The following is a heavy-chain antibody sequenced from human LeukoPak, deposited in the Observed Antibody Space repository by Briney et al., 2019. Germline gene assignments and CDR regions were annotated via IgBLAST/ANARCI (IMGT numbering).Heavy chain of an antibody. CDR1: GFTFSNSA. Sequence: ASVKVSCKASGFTFSNSAMQWVRQARGQRLEWIGWIVVVSGNTNYAQKFQERVTITRDMSTSTAYMELSSLRSEDTAVYYCAADVIYESDWGQGTLVTVSS. CDR2: IVVVSGNT. V-gene: IGHV1-58*02. J-gene: IGHJ4*02. D-gene: IGHD2/OR15-2a*01. CDR3: AADVIYESD.